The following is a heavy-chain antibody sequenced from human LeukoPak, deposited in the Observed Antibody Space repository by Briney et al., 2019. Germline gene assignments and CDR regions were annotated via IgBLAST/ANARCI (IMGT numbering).Heavy chain of an antibody. D-gene: IGHD1-26*01. CDR3: ARHWAHSGGGSYYFDY. CDR1: GGSISSTTYY. CDR2: VYYSGST. Sequence: SETLSLTCSVSGGSISSTTYYCGWVRQPPEKLLEWIGSVYYSGSTSDNPSLKSRVTIFVDTSKNQFSLKLISVTAADTSVYYCARHWAHSGGGSYYFDYWGQGTLVTVSS. V-gene: IGHV4-39*01. J-gene: IGHJ4*02.